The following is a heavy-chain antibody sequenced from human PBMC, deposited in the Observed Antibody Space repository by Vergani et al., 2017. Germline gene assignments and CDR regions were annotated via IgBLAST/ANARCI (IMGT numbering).Heavy chain of an antibody. CDR3: AKESELAPFDY. Sequence: QVQLVESGGGLVKPGGSLRLSCAASGFTFSSYGMHWVRQAPGKGLEWVAVIWYDGSNKYYADTVKGRFTISRDNSKNTLYLQMNSLRAEDTALYYCAKESELAPFDYWGQGTLVTVSS. D-gene: IGHD6-6*01. V-gene: IGHV3-33*06. CDR2: IWYDGSNK. J-gene: IGHJ4*02. CDR1: GFTFSSYG.